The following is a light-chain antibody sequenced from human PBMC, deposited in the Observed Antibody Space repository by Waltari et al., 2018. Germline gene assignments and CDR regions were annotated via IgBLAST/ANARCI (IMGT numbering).Light chain of an antibody. V-gene: IGKV3-15*01. Sequence: EVVMTQSPATLSVSPGERATLSCRASQNVNNNLAWYQQKPGQAPRLLIYGASSTAPGIPARFSGSGSGTDFTLTISSLQSEDFAVYYCHQYNNWPPYTFGQGTKLEIK. CDR1: QNVNNN. J-gene: IGKJ2*01. CDR2: GAS. CDR3: HQYNNWPPYT.